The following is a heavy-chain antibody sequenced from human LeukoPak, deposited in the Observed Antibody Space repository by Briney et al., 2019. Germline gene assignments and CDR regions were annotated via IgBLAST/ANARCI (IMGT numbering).Heavy chain of an antibody. Sequence: PGGSLRLSCAASGLIFSNYAIHWVRQTPGRGLEWLAVISYDGDNKYYADSVKGRFTISRDNAKSSLFLQMNSLRTEDTAVYYCARDPHGSGSYPFIGFDPWGQGTLVTVSS. V-gene: IGHV3-30-3*01. CDR1: GLIFSNYA. J-gene: IGHJ5*02. CDR2: ISYDGDNK. D-gene: IGHD3-10*01. CDR3: ARDPHGSGSYPFIGFDP.